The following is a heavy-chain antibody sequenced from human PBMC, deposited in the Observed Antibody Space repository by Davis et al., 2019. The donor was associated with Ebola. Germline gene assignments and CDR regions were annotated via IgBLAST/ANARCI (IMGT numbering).Heavy chain of an antibody. J-gene: IGHJ5*02. CDR1: GYTFTYRY. V-gene: IGHV1-45*02. D-gene: IGHD6-19*01. CDR3: ARSGPNGHSSADWFDP. CDR2: ITPFNGNT. Sequence: AASVKVSCKASGYTFTYRYLHWVRQAPGQALEWMGWITPFNGNTNYAQKFQDRVTITRDRSMSTAYMELSSLRSEDTAMYYCARSGPNGHSSADWFDPWGQGTLVTVSS.